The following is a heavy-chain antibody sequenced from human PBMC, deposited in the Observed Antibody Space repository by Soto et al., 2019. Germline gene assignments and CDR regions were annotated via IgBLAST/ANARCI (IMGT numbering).Heavy chain of an antibody. CDR2: IIPVFGTA. D-gene: IGHD4-17*01. Sequence: QVQLVQSGAEVKKPGSSVKVSCKASGGTLSNYGISWVRQAPGQGLEWMGGIIPVFGTANYAQKFQGRVTITADDSTTTVYIDVSSLRSDDTAVYYCARGDATKIVVTTYYGMDVWGQGTTVTVSS. V-gene: IGHV1-69*12. J-gene: IGHJ6*02. CDR1: GGTLSNYG. CDR3: ARGDATKIVVTTYYGMDV.